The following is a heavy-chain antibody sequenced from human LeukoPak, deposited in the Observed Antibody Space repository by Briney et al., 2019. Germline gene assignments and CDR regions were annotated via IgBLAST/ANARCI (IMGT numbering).Heavy chain of an antibody. Sequence: GGSLRLSCAASGFTFSNYWMSWVRQAPGKGPEWVGDIKTDGSDKYYVSSVKGRFTISRDNAKNSLYLQMNSLRAEDTAVYYCARDSLIQYGSGSYWGFDYWGQGILVTVSS. CDR2: IKTDGSDK. D-gene: IGHD3-10*01. J-gene: IGHJ4*02. CDR1: GFTFSNYW. V-gene: IGHV3-7*03. CDR3: ARDSLIQYGSGSYWGFDY.